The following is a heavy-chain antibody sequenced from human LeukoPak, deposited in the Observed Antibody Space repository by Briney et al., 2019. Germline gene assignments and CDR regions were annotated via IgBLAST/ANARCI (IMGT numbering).Heavy chain of an antibody. CDR2: ISVTAGNT. J-gene: IGHJ1*01. V-gene: IGHV3-23*01. CDR1: GFTFTSYA. CDR3: AKDEGAPGIAVAGTVGY. D-gene: IGHD6-19*01. Sequence: GGSLRLSCAASGFTFTSYAMSWVRQAPGKGLEWVSGISVTAGNTYYADSVKGRFTISRDNSKNTLYLQMNSLRAEDTAVYYCAKDEGAPGIAVAGTVGYWGQGTLVTVSS.